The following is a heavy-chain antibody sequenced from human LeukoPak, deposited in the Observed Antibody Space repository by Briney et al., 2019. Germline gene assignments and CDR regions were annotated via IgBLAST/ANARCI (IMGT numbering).Heavy chain of an antibody. D-gene: IGHD3/OR15-3a*01. J-gene: IGHJ4*02. CDR2: IKSTTDGATT. CDR1: GFTFSNAW. V-gene: IGHV3-15*01. CDR3: TDFGY. Sequence: GSLRLSCAAFGFTFSNAWKGWVRQAPGKGLEWVGRIKSTTDGATTDYAAPVKGRFTISRDDSKNTLYLQMNSLKNEDTAVYHCTDFGYWGQGTLVTVSS.